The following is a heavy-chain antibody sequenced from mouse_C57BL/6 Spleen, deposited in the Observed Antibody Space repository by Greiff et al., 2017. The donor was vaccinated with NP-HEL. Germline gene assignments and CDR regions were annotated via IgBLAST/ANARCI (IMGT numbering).Heavy chain of an antibody. CDR1: GYTFTSYW. D-gene: IGHD6-1*01. J-gene: IGHJ1*03. CDR3: ARAAAAADWYFDV. CDR2: IDPSDSET. Sequence: VQLQQPGAELVRPGSSVKLSCKASGYTFTSYWMHWVKQRPIQGLEWIGNIDPSDSETHYNQKFKDKATLTVDKSSSTAYMQLSSLTSEDSAVYYCARAAAAADWYFDVWGTGTTVTVSS. V-gene: IGHV1-52*01.